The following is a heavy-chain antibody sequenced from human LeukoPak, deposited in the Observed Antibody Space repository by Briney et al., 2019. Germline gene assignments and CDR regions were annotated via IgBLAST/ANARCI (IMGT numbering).Heavy chain of an antibody. CDR2: IYYSGST. CDR3: ARMIGDDAFDI. V-gene: IGHV4-59*01. J-gene: IGHJ3*02. CDR1: GGSISSYY. D-gene: IGHD3-22*01. Sequence: SETLCLTCTVSGGSISSYYWSWIRQPPGKGLEWIGYIYYSGSTNYNPSLKSRVTISVDTSKNQFSLKLSSVTAADTAVYYCARMIGDDAFDIWGQGTMVTLFS.